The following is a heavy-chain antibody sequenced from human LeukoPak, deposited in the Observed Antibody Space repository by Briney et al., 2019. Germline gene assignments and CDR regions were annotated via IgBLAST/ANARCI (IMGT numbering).Heavy chain of an antibody. D-gene: IGHD3-3*02. CDR3: ARDNPTLGDYGVHFWDY. CDR1: GFTYSTYT. J-gene: IGHJ4*02. CDR2: ISGTSPYI. Sequence: GGSLRLSCAASGFTYSTYTMNWVRQAPGKGLEWVSSISGTSPYIYYADSVRGRFTISRDNAKNSLSLQMNSLRAEDTAVYYCARDNPTLGDYGVHFWDYWGQGTLVTVSS. V-gene: IGHV3-21*01.